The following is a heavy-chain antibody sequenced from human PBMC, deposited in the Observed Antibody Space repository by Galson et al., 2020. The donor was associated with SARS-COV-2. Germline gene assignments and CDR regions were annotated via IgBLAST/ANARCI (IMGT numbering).Heavy chain of an antibody. CDR3: ARDDITMIDSVGFDY. CDR2: ISSSGSTI. D-gene: IGHD3-22*01. V-gene: IGHV3-48*03. CDR1: GFTFSSYE. Sequence: TGGSLRLSCAASGFTFSSYEMNWVRQAPGKGLEWVSYISSSGSTIYYADSVKGRFTISRDNAKNSLYLQMNSLRAEDTAVYYCARDDITMIDSVGFDYWGQGTLVTVSS. J-gene: IGHJ4*02.